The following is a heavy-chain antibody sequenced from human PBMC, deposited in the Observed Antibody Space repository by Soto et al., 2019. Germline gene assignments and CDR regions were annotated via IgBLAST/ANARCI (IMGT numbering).Heavy chain of an antibody. V-gene: IGHV4-61*01. CDR3: ARRDYGDYDYYYYGMDV. D-gene: IGHD4-17*01. CDR2: IYYSGST. Sequence: PSETLSLTYTVSGGAVSSGSYYWSWILQPQGKGLEWIGYIYYSGSTNYNPSLKSRVTISVDTSKNQFSLKLSSVTAADTAVYYCARRDYGDYDYYYYGMDVWGQGTTVTVS. CDR1: GGAVSSGSYY. J-gene: IGHJ6*02.